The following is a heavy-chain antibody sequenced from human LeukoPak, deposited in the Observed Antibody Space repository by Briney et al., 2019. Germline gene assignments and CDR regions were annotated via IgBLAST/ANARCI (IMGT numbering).Heavy chain of an antibody. CDR3: ARGGYYDSSGLNWFDP. CDR2: IIPIFGTA. V-gene: IGHV1-69*05. J-gene: IGHJ5*02. CDR1: GGTFSSYA. Sequence: ASVKVSCMASGGTFSSYAISWVRQAPGQGLEWMGRIIPIFGTANYAQKFQGRVTITTDESTSTAYMELSSLRSEDTAVYYCARGGYYDSSGLNWFDPWGQGTLVTVSS. D-gene: IGHD3-22*01.